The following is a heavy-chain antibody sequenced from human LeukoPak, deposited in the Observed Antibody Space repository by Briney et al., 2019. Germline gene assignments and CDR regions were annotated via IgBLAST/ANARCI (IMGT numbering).Heavy chain of an antibody. CDR3: ARGDSSGYVY. D-gene: IGHD3-22*01. CDR2: ISSSSSYI. J-gene: IGHJ4*02. Sequence: GGSLRLPCAASGFTFSSYSMNWVRQAPGEGLEWVSSISSSSSYIYYADSVKGRFTISRDNAKNSLYLQMNSLRAEDTAVYYCARGDSSGYVYWGQGTLVTVTS. V-gene: IGHV3-21*01. CDR1: GFTFSSYS.